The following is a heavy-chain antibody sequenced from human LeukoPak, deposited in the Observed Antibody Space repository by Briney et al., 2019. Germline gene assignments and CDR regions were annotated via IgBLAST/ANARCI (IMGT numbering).Heavy chain of an antibody. CDR3: ARTFGAAGRGDDAFDI. D-gene: IGHD6-13*01. J-gene: IGHJ3*02. Sequence: PSETLSLTCTVSGGSISSGGYYWSWIRQHPGKGLEWIGYIYYSGSTYYNPSLKSRVTISVDTSKNQFSLKLSSVTAADTAVYYCARTFGAAGRGDDAFDIWGQGTMVTVSS. CDR2: IYYSGST. CDR1: GGSISSGGYY. V-gene: IGHV4-31*03.